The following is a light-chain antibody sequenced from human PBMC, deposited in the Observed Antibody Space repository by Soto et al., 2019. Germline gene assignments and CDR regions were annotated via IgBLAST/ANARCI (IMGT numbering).Light chain of an antibody. CDR1: TSNIGNNY. CDR2: ENN. Sequence: QSVLTQPPSVSAALVQKGTMFCSGGTSNIGNNYVSWYQHRPETAPKLLIDENNKRPYGIPDQFSGAKSGSSATLGITGLQTGDEADYYCETWDSSVSAGVFGGGTKVTVL. CDR3: ETWDSSVSAGV. J-gene: IGLJ3*02. V-gene: IGLV1-51*02.